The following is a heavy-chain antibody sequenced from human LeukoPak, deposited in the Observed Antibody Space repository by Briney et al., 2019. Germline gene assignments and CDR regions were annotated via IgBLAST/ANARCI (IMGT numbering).Heavy chain of an antibody. Sequence: PSETLSLTCTVSDDSFSTHYWTCIRQPPGEGLGLIGYISYSGSTNYNPTLKSRDTISVDTSKNQFSLKLSSVTAADTAVYYCARDPPTLTKGFDIWGQGTMVTVSS. D-gene: IGHD4-17*01. J-gene: IGHJ3*02. CDR3: ARDPPTLTKGFDI. CDR1: DDSFSTHY. V-gene: IGHV4-59*11. CDR2: ISYSGST.